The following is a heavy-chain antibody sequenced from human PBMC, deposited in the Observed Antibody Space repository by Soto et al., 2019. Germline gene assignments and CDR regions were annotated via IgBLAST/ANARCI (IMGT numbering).Heavy chain of an antibody. D-gene: IGHD1-1*01. CDR2: INAGNGNT. CDR3: ARAVEVPADLDY. J-gene: IGHJ4*02. V-gene: IGHV1-3*01. CDR1: GYTFTGCA. Sequence: GASVKVSCKASGYTFTGCAMHWVRQAPGQRLEWMGWINAGNGNTKYSQKFQGRVTITRDTSASTAYMELSSLRSEDTAVYYCARAVEVPADLDYWGQGTLVTVSS.